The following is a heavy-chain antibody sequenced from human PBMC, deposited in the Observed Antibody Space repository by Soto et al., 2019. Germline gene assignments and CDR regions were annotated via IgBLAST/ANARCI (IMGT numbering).Heavy chain of an antibody. D-gene: IGHD2-2*01. V-gene: IGHV4-34*01. CDR1: GGSFSGYY. Sequence: SETLSLTCAIYGGSFSGYYWSWIRQPPGKGLEWIGEINHSGSTNYNPSLKSRVTISVDTSKNQFSLKLSSVTAADTAVYYCARGGRCSSTSCYLNSPHYYYYGMDVWGQGTTVTVSS. CDR2: INHSGST. J-gene: IGHJ6*02. CDR3: ARGGRCSSTSCYLNSPHYYYYGMDV.